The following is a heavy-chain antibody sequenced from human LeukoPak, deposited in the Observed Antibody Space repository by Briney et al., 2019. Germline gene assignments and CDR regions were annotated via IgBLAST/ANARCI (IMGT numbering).Heavy chain of an antibody. CDR2: IWYDGSNK. CDR1: GFTFSSYG. D-gene: IGHD1-14*01. Sequence: GRSLRLSCAASGFTFSSYGMHWVRQTPGKGLEWVAVIWYDGSNKYYADSVKGRLAISRDNSKNTLYLQMNSLRAEDTAVYYCARDMRAPESAFDYWGQGTLVTVSS. V-gene: IGHV3-33*01. CDR3: ARDMRAPESAFDY. J-gene: IGHJ4*02.